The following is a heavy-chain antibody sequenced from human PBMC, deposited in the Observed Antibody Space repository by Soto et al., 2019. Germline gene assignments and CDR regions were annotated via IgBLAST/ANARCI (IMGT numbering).Heavy chain of an antibody. Sequence: VGSLRLSCVASGFTFGTYAIHWVRLAPGKGLQWVALISYEGSNTYYADSVKGRFTVSRDNSKNTLYLQMNSLRPEGTGVYYCARVTPGNNLYYFYGLDVWGQGTSVTVSS. CDR3: ARVTPGNNLYYFYGLDV. CDR1: GFTFGTYA. D-gene: IGHD1-1*01. J-gene: IGHJ6*02. V-gene: IGHV3-30-3*01. CDR2: ISYEGSNT.